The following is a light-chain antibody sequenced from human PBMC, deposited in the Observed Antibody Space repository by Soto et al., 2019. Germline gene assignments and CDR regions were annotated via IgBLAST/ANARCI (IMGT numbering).Light chain of an antibody. Sequence: DIPMTQSPSSVSASVGDRVTITCRASQDISTFLAWYRQTPGKAPTLLIRGASTLHSGVPSRFSGSGSGTDFTLTISSLQPEDFATYFCQQTSVYPRTFGQGTKVDF. J-gene: IGKJ3*01. CDR3: QQTSVYPRT. CDR1: QDISTF. V-gene: IGKV1-12*01. CDR2: GAS.